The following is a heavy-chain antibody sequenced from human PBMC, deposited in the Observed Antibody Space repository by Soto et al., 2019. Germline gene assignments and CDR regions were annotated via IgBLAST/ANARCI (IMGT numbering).Heavy chain of an antibody. J-gene: IGHJ4*02. CDR3: LNPIPKTGTTFGF. CDR1: GFTFSNFA. Sequence: GGSLRLSCVASGFTFSNFAMAWVRQAPGEGLEWVSAISGSGDDTFYADSMKGRFTISRDNSKDTLYLQINSLRAEDTAVYYCLNPIPKTGTTFGFWGQGSLVPVSS. CDR2: ISGSGDDT. V-gene: IGHV3-23*01. D-gene: IGHD1-1*01.